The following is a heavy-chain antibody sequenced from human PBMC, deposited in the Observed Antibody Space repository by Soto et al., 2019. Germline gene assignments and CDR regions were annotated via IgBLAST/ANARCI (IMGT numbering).Heavy chain of an antibody. CDR3: TTTKIFGVAPYYYYGMDV. V-gene: IGHV3-15*07. D-gene: IGHD3-3*01. CDR2: IKSKTDGGTT. Sequence: EVQLVESGGGLVKPGGSLRLSCAASGFTFSNAWMNWVRQAPGKGLEWVGRIKSKTDGGTTDYAAPVKGRFTISRDDSKNTLYLQMNSLKTEDTAVYYCTTTKIFGVAPYYYYGMDVWGQGTTVTVSS. CDR1: GFTFSNAW. J-gene: IGHJ6*02.